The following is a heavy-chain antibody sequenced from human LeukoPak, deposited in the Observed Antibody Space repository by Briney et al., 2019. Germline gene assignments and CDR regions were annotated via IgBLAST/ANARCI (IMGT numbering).Heavy chain of an antibody. V-gene: IGHV3-23*01. J-gene: IGHJ4*02. CDR3: AKAPTYYYGSGSYSVLDH. Sequence: GGSLRLSCAASGFSFSSYAMSWVRQAPGKGLEWVSAISGSGGSTHYADSVKGRFTISRDNSKNTLYLQMNSLRAEDTAVYYCAKAPTYYYGSGSYSVLDHWGQGTLVTVSS. CDR2: ISGSGGST. CDR1: GFSFSSYA. D-gene: IGHD3-10*01.